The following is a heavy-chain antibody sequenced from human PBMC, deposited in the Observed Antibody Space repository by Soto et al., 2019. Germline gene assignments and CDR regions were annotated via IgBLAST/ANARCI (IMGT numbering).Heavy chain of an antibody. J-gene: IGHJ4*02. D-gene: IGHD3-10*01. Sequence: EVQLLESGGGLVQPGGSLRLSCAASGFTFSSYAMSWVRQAPGKGLEWVSAISGSGGSTYYADSVKGRFTISRDNSKNTLSLQMNSLRAEDTAVYYCAKYVLLWFGEIRYFDYWGQGTLVTVTS. CDR3: AKYVLLWFGEIRYFDY. V-gene: IGHV3-23*01. CDR2: ISGSGGST. CDR1: GFTFSSYA.